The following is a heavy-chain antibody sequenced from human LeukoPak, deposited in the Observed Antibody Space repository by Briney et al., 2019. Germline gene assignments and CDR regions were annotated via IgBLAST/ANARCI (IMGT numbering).Heavy chain of an antibody. Sequence: PSETLSLTCTVSGGSISSSGYYWGWIRQPPGKGLEWVGYIYHSGNTYYNPSLKGRVTISLDRSKNQFSLELDSVTAADTAVYYCATRTTAAGYFDYWGQGTPVTVSS. D-gene: IGHD6-13*01. CDR2: IYHSGNT. CDR1: GGSISSSGYY. J-gene: IGHJ4*02. V-gene: IGHV4-30-2*01. CDR3: ATRTTAAGYFDY.